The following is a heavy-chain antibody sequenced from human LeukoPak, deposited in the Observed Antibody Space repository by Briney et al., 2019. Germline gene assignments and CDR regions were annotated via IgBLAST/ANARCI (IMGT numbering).Heavy chain of an antibody. J-gene: IGHJ4*02. D-gene: IGHD5-18*01. V-gene: IGHV3-7*01. Sequence: GGSLRLSCAASGFSFTTSWMSWVRQALGKGLEWVASIEQDGSEKYYVDSEKGRFTISRDNAKNSLFLQMNSLRAEDTAVYYCAKGHTSLAPGGQGALVTVSS. CDR2: IEQDGSEK. CDR1: GFSFTTSW. CDR3: AKGHTSLAP.